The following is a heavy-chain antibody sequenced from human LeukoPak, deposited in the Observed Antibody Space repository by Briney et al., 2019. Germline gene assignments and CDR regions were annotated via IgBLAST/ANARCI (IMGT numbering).Heavy chain of an antibody. CDR2: ISSSGSTI. J-gene: IGHJ4*02. CDR3: ARAPVATIPDY. CDR1: GFTFSDYY. Sequence: GGSLRLSCAASGFTFSDYYMSWIRQAPGKGLEWVSYISSSGSTIYCADSVKGRFTISRDNAKNSLYLQMNSLRAEDTAVYYCARAPVATIPDYWGQGTLVTVSS. D-gene: IGHD5-12*01. V-gene: IGHV3-11*01.